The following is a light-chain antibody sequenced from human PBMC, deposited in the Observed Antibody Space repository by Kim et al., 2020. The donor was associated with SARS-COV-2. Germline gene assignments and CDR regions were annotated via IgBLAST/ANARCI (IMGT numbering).Light chain of an antibody. CDR3: NSRDSSGTHQV. J-gene: IGLJ3*02. V-gene: IGLV3-19*01. Sequence: SSELTQDPAVSVALGQTVRITCQGDSLRRYHASWYQQKPGQAPVLVLYGTDNRPSGIPDRFSGSSSGNTASLTITGAQAEDEGDYYCNSRDSSGTHQVFGGGTQLTVL. CDR2: GTD. CDR1: SLRRYH.